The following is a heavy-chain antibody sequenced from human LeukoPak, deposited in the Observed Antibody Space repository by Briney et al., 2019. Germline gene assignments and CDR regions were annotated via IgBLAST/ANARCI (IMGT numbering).Heavy chain of an antibody. CDR1: GFTFSNYV. Sequence: PGESLTLSCAASGFTFSNYVMNWVRQAPGKGLEWVSGISGSGTSTYYADSVKGRFTISRDHSKNTLYLQMNSLRAEDTAVYYCASRGPWGQGTLVTVSS. D-gene: IGHD3-10*01. CDR2: ISGSGTST. CDR3: ASRGP. V-gene: IGHV3-23*01. J-gene: IGHJ5*02.